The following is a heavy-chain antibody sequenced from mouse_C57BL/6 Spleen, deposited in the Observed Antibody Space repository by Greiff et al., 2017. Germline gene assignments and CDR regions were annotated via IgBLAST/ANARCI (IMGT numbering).Heavy chain of an antibody. V-gene: IGHV1-64*01. J-gene: IGHJ2*01. D-gene: IGHD2-4*01. Sequence: QVQLKQPGAELVKPGASVKLSCKASGYTFTSYWMHWVKQRPGQGLEWIGMIHPNSGSTNYNEKFKSKATLTVDKSSSTAYMQLSRLTSEDSAVYYCARFDDYGPLYYFDYWGQGTTRTVSS. CDR3: ARFDDYGPLYYFDY. CDR2: IHPNSGST. CDR1: GYTFTSYW.